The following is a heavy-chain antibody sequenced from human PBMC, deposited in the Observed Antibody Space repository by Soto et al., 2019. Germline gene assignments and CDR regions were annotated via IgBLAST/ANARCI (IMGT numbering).Heavy chain of an antibody. CDR2: IYYSGST. J-gene: IGHJ5*02. V-gene: IGHV4-31*03. D-gene: IGHD4-17*01. CDR1: GGSISSGGYY. Sequence: QVQLQESGPGLVKPSQTLSLTCTVSGGSISSGGYYWSWIRQHPGKGLEWIGYIYYSGSTYHNPSLKSRVTISVDTSKNQFSLKLSSVTAADTAVYYCARAWATVTTRSRLYNWFDPWGQGTLVTVSS. CDR3: ARAWATVTTRSRLYNWFDP.